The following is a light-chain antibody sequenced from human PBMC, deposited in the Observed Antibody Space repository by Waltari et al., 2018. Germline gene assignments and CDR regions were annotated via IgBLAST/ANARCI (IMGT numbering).Light chain of an antibody. Sequence: DIQMTQSPSSLSASVGERVTITCQASQDISNFLNWYQQKPGKAPKLLIYDASNLETGVPSRFSGSGSGTDFTFSSSSLQPEDIATYYCQQSDTFGQGTRLEIK. V-gene: IGKV1-33*01. CDR3: QQSDT. J-gene: IGKJ2*01. CDR1: QDISNF. CDR2: DAS.